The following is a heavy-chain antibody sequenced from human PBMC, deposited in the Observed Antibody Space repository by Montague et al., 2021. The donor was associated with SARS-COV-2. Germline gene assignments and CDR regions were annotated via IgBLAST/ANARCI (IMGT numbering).Heavy chain of an antibody. J-gene: IGHJ6*02. V-gene: IGHV4-31*03. Sequence: TLSLTCTVSGDSISSGGYYWSWIRQHPGKGLEWIGYIYYSGSTYYNPSLKSRVTISVDTSKNQFSLKLSSVTAADTAVYCCARDRGYVDWLFHSDYYYYGMDVWGQGTTVTVSS. CDR3: ARDRGYVDWLFHSDYYYYGMDV. CDR2: IYYSGST. CDR1: GDSISSGGYY. D-gene: IGHD3-9*01.